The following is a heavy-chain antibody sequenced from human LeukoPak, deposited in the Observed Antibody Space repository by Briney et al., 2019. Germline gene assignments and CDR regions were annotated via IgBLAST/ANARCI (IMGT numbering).Heavy chain of an antibody. Sequence: GGSLRLSCGATGFTISSYWMHWVRQAPGKGLVWVSRINGDGSSTTYADSVKGRFTISRGNAKNTLYLQMNSLRAEDTAVYYCAKGGTTVVDYRGQGTLVTVSS. CDR3: AKGGTTVVDY. CDR1: GFTISSYW. CDR2: INGDGSST. J-gene: IGHJ4*02. V-gene: IGHV3-74*03. D-gene: IGHD4-23*01.